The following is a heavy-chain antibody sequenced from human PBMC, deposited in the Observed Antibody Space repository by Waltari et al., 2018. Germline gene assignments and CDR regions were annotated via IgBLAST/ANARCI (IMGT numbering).Heavy chain of an antibody. V-gene: IGHV4-39*01. D-gene: IGHD2-15*01. CDR2: IYYSGNT. J-gene: IGHJ3*01. CDR1: GGSISNHNFT. Sequence: QLQLQESGPGLVRPSETLSLTCTVSGGSISNHNFTWGWVRQAPGKGLEWIGTIYYSGNTYYNLSLKSRVTISVDTSKNQFSLKLSSVTAADTALYFCARLYCSIGICQQAFDFWGQGTVVTVSS. CDR3: ARLYCSIGICQQAFDF.